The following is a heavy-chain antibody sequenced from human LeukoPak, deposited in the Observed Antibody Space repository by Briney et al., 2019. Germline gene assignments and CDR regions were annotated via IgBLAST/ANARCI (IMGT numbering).Heavy chain of an antibody. Sequence: TGGSLRLSCAASGFTFSVHTLHWVRQAPGKGLEWVASISFDGNNKYYTDSGRGRFTVSRDNSKNTLYLQMNSLRAEDTAVYYCARVVTGVSLDYFDYWGQGTLVTVSS. CDR1: GFTFSVHT. D-gene: IGHD2-21*02. V-gene: IGHV3-30*14. J-gene: IGHJ4*02. CDR3: ARVVTGVSLDYFDY. CDR2: ISFDGNNK.